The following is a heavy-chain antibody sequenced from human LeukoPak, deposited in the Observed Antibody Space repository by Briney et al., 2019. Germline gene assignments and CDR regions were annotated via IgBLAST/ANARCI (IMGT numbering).Heavy chain of an antibody. CDR3: ARRRYYDGSGYLE. V-gene: IGHV4-39*01. Sequence: SETLSLTCSVSGDSVSRSDSYWDWIRQPPGKGLEWMGTIYYSGRTYYSPSLKSRVTMSVDPSNNQFSLNLRSVTAADTALYYCARRRYYDGSGYLEWGQGTLLSVSS. J-gene: IGHJ1*01. CDR1: GDSVSRSDSY. D-gene: IGHD3-22*01. CDR2: IYYSGRT.